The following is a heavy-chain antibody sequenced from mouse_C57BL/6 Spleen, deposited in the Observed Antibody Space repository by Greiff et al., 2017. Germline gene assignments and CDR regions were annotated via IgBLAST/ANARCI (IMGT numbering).Heavy chain of an antibody. J-gene: IGHJ1*03. CDR2: IYPGDGDT. CDR3: ARCYDGFWYFDV. CDR1: GYAFSSYW. V-gene: IGHV1-80*01. Sequence: QVQLQQSGAELVKPGASVKISCKASGYAFSSYWMNWVKQRPGKGLEWIGPIYPGDGDTNYNGKFKGKANLTADKSSSTAYMQLSSLTSDDSAVYFCARCYDGFWYFDVWGTGTTVTVSS. D-gene: IGHD2-3*01.